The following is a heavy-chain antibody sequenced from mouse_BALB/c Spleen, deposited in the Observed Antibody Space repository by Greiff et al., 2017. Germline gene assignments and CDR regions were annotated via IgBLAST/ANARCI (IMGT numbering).Heavy chain of an antibody. CDR3: ARNEVPEYDDYWYFDV. CDR1: GFSLTSYG. CDR2: IWSGGST. V-gene: IGHV2-2*02. Sequence: QVQLQQSGPGLVQPSQSLSITCTVSGFSLTSYGVHWVRQSPGKGLEWLGVIWSGGSTDYNAAFISRLSISKDNSKSQVFFKMNSLQANDTAIYYCARNEVPEYDDYWYFDVWGAGTTVTVSS. D-gene: IGHD2-4*01. J-gene: IGHJ1*01.